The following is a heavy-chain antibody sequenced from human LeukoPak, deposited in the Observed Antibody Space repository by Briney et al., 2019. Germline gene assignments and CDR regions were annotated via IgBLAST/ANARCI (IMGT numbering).Heavy chain of an antibody. CDR1: GFTFSSYG. V-gene: IGHV3-30*18. CDR3: AKGSNRGVATIDY. J-gene: IGHJ4*02. CDR2: ISYDGSNK. Sequence: LGGSLRLSCAASGFTFSSYGMHWVRQAPGTGLDGVAVISYDGSNKYYADSVKGRFTISRDNSKNTLFLQMNSLRAEDTAVYYCAKGSNRGVATIDYWGQGTLVTVSS. D-gene: IGHD5-12*01.